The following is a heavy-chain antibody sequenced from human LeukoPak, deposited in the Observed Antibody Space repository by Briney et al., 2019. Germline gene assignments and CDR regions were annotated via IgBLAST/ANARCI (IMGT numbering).Heavy chain of an antibody. Sequence: PGGSLRLSCAASGFTFSSYDMSWVRQAPGKGLEWVSTISGSGGSTYYADSVKGRFTISRDNSKNTLYLQMNSLRAEDTAVYYCASHGSGSTLYYYYMDVWGKGTTVTVSS. V-gene: IGHV3-23*01. D-gene: IGHD3-10*01. CDR2: ISGSGGST. CDR1: GFTFSSYD. CDR3: ASHGSGSTLYYYYMDV. J-gene: IGHJ6*03.